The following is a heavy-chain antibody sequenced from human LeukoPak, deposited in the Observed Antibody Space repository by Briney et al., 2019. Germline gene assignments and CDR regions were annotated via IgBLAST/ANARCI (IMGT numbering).Heavy chain of an antibody. V-gene: IGHV4-31*03. Sequence: SETLSLTCTVSGGSISSSSYHWGWIRQPPGKGLEWIGYIYYSGSTYYNPSLKSRVTISVDTSKNQFSLKLSSVTAADTAVYYCARAGPGSYYDSSGYYSFSDYGMDVWGQGATVTVSS. CDR1: GGSISSSSYH. D-gene: IGHD3-22*01. J-gene: IGHJ6*02. CDR3: ARAGPGSYYDSSGYYSFSDYGMDV. CDR2: IYYSGST.